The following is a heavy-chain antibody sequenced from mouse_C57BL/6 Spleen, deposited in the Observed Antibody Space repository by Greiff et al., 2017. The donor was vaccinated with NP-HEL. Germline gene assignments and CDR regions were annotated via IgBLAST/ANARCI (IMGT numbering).Heavy chain of an antibody. CDR3: ARRRGNYGFDY. Sequence: VQLQESGAELVKPGASVKISCKASGYAFSSYWMNWVKQRPGKGLEWIGQIYPGDGDTNYNGKFKGKATLTADKSSSTAYMQLSSLTSEDSAVYFCARRRGNYGFDYWGQGTTLTVSS. J-gene: IGHJ2*01. CDR1: GYAFSSYW. D-gene: IGHD1-1*02. CDR2: IYPGDGDT. V-gene: IGHV1-80*01.